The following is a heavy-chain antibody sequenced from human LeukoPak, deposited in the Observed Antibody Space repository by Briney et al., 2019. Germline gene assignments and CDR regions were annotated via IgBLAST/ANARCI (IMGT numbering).Heavy chain of an antibody. V-gene: IGHV3-33*06. CDR2: IWYDGSNK. Sequence: GGSLRLSCAASGFTFSSYGMHWVRQAPGTGLEWVAVIWYDGSNKYYADSVKGRFTISRDNSKNTLYLQMNSLRAEDTAVYYCAKLPSGGTGTALIDYWGQGTLVTVSS. CDR1: GFTFSSYG. D-gene: IGHD1-1*01. J-gene: IGHJ4*02. CDR3: AKLPSGGTGTALIDY.